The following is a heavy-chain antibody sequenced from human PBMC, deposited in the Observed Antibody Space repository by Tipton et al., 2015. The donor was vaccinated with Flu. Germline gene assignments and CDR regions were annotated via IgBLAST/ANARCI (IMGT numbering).Heavy chain of an antibody. CDR1: GGTFSSYA. V-gene: IGHV1-69*01. J-gene: IGHJ6*02. CDR3: ARDAGLWFGEFVLYYYYGMDV. D-gene: IGHD3-10*01. Sequence: QVQLVQSGAEVKKPGSSVKVSCKASGGTFSSYAISWVRQAPGQGLEWMGGIIPIFGTANYAQKFQGRVTITADESTSTAYMELSSLRSEDTAVYYCARDAGLWFGEFVLYYYYGMDVWGQGTPVTVSS. CDR2: IIPIFGTA.